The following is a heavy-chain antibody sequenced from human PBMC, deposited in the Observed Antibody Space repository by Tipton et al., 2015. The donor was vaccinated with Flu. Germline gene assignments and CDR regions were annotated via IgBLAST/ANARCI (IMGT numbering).Heavy chain of an antibody. J-gene: IGHJ5*02. V-gene: IGHV4-4*07. D-gene: IGHD3-10*01. CDR1: GGSISSYY. CDR2: IYTSGST. CDR3: ARDWALSYGSGSYRPPVWFDP. Sequence: LRLSCTVSGGSISSYYWSWIRQPAGKGLEWIGRIYTSGSTNYNPSLKSRVTMSVDTSKNQFSLKLSSATAADTAVYYCARDWALSYGSGSYRPPVWFDPGGQGTRITVSS.